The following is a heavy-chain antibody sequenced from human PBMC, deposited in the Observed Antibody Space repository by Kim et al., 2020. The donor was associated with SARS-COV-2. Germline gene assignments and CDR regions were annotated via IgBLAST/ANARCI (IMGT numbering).Heavy chain of an antibody. J-gene: IGHJ4*02. D-gene: IGHD3-3*01. CDR3: ARVRMTIFGVVIFPGDY. V-gene: IGHV1-18*01. CDR2: ISAYNGNT. CDR1: GYTFTSYG. Sequence: ASVKVSCKASGYTFTSYGITWVRQAPGQGLEWMGWISAYNGNTNYAQKLQGRVTMTTDTSTSTAYMELRSLRSDDTAVYYCARVRMTIFGVVIFPGDYWGEGNLVTASS.